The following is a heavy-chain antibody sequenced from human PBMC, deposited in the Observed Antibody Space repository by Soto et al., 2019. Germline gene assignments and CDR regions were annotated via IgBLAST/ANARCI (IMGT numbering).Heavy chain of an antibody. CDR1: GYTFTSYD. CDR2: MNPNSGNT. J-gene: IGHJ5*02. CDR3: AGGRSGGGGNWFDP. V-gene: IGHV1-8*01. D-gene: IGHD3-10*01. Sequence: QVQLVQSGAEVKKPGASVKVSCKASGYTFTSYDINWVRQATGQGLEWMGWMNPNSGNTAYAQKFQGRVTMTRNTPKSTAYMGLSSLRSGGTAVYFCAGGRSGGGGNWFDPWGQGTLVTVSS.